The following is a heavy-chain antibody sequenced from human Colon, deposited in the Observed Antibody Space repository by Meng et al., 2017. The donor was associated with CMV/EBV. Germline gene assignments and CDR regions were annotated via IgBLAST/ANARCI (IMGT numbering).Heavy chain of an antibody. Sequence: YAFTNSGIDLSRQAPGQGLGWMGWISAYDGDASYAQRLQGRVTMTTDTSTSTAYMELRSLRSDDTSVYYYARALYSSSHYSLLPTDFWGQGTLVTVSS. D-gene: IGHD6-13*01. CDR2: ISAYDGDA. CDR3: ARALYSSSHYSLLPTDF. J-gene: IGHJ4*02. CDR1: YAFTNSG. V-gene: IGHV1-18*04.